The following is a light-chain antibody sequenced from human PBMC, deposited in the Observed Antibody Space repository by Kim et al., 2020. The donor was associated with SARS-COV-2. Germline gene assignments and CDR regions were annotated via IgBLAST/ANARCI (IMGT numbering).Light chain of an antibody. V-gene: IGLV1-40*01. J-gene: IGLJ2*01. CDR1: SSNIGAGYD. CDR3: QSYDTSLSAYV. CDR2: TYT. Sequence: QSVLTQPPSVSGAPGQRVSVSCTGSSSNIGAGYDVNWYQQLPGAAPKLLIYTYTNRASGVPDRFSGSKSGTSASLVITGLQAEDESDYYCQSYDTSLSAYVFGGGTKLTVL.